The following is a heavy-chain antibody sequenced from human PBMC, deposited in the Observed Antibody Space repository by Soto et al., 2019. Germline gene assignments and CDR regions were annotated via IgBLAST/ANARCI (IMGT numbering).Heavy chain of an antibody. J-gene: IGHJ3*02. Sequence: GESLKISCKGSGYSFTIYWIGWVRQMPGKGLEWMGIIYPGDSDTRYSPSFQGQVTISADKSISTAYLQWSSLKASDTAMYYCARKSGFLEWQSRGAFDIWGQGTMVTVSS. D-gene: IGHD3-3*01. V-gene: IGHV5-51*01. CDR3: ARKSGFLEWQSRGAFDI. CDR2: IYPGDSDT. CDR1: GYSFTIYW.